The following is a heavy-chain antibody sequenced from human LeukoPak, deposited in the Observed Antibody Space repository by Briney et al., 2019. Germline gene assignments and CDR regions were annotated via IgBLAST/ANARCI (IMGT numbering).Heavy chain of an antibody. CDR3: ARDLDGSGWYEY. CDR2: ISGSGGST. J-gene: IGHJ4*02. V-gene: IGHV3-23*01. Sequence: PGGSLRLSCAASGFTFSSYAMSWVRQAPGKGLEWVSAISGSGGSTYYADSVKGRFTISRVNSKNTLYLQMNSLRAEDTAVYYCARDLDGSGWYEYWGQGTLVTVSS. D-gene: IGHD6-19*01. CDR1: GFTFSSYA.